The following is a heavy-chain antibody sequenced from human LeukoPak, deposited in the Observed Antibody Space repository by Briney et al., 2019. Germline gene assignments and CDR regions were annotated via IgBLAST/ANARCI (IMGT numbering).Heavy chain of an antibody. J-gene: IGHJ4*02. Sequence: GESLKISCKGSGYSFTNHWIAWVRQMPGKGLEWVGIIFPGDSDTRYSPSFQGQVTISADKSINTANLQWSYLKASDTAMYYCARRASYGLGDDYWGQGTLVTVSS. D-gene: IGHD3-3*01. CDR3: ARRASYGLGDDY. CDR1: GYSFTNHW. CDR2: IFPGDSDT. V-gene: IGHV5-51*01.